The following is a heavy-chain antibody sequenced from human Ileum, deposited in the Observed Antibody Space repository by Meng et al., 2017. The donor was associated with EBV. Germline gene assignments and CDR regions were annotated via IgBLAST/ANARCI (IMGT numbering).Heavy chain of an antibody. V-gene: IGHV1-3*01. Sequence: QVQLAQSGAEVXXXXXSVKGSXKASGYSFTTYAMHWVRQAPGQRLEWMGWINAGNGNTKYSEKFQSRVTITRDTAASTAYMELSSLRSEDTAVYYCARTGCSSSSCYDYWGQGTLVTVSS. CDR2: INAGNGNT. CDR3: ARTGCSSSSCYDY. J-gene: IGHJ4*02. D-gene: IGHD2-2*01. CDR1: GYSFTTYA.